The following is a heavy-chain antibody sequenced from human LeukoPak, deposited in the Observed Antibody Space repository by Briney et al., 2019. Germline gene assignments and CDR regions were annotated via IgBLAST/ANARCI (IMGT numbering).Heavy chain of an antibody. CDR3: ARAPGRSYGLYWVDP. D-gene: IGHD3-10*01. J-gene: IGHJ5*02. V-gene: IGHV4-59*01. Sequence: SETLSLTCTVSGGSISSYYWSWIRQPPGKGLEWIGYIYYSGSTNYNPSLKSRVTISVDTSKNQFSLKLSSVTAADTAVYYCARAPGRSYGLYWVDPWGQGTLVTVSS. CDR1: GGSISSYY. CDR2: IYYSGST.